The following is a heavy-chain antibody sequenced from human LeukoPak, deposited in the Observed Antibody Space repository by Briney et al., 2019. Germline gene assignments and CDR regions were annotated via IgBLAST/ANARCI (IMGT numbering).Heavy chain of an antibody. V-gene: IGHV3-33*08. D-gene: IGHD5-18*01. CDR1: GFTFSSYA. CDR2: LWYDGSNK. CDR3: ARGFEVDTAMEFDY. J-gene: IGHJ4*02. Sequence: GGSLRLSCAASGFTFSSYAMHWVRQAPGRGLEWVAGLWYDGSNKNYADSVRGRFIISRDNSNNMVYLQMNSLRAEDTAVYYCARGFEVDTAMEFDYRGQGTLVTVSS.